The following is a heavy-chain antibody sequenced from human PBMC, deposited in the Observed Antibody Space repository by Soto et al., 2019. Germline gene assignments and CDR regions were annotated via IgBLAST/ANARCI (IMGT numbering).Heavy chain of an antibody. CDR1: GGSFTGYY. D-gene: IGHD2-15*01. CDR2: INHSGST. CDR3: ARGVHCSGGSCYWYFDL. Sequence: QVQLQQWGAGLLKPSETLSLTCAVYGGSFTGYYWSWIRQPPGKGLEWIGEINHSGSTNYNPSLKSRVTIAVDTSKNQFSLKLSSVTAPDTAVYYCARGVHCSGGSCYWYFDLWGPGTLVTVSS. J-gene: IGHJ2*01. V-gene: IGHV4-34*01.